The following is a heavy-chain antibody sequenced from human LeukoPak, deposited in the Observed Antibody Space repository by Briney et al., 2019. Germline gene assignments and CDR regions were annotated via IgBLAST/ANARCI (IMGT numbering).Heavy chain of an antibody. CDR2: ISAYNGNT. V-gene: IGHV1-18*01. J-gene: IGHJ4*02. Sequence: ASVKVSCKASGYTVTSYGISRVRQAPGHGLEWMGWISAYNGNTNYAQKLRGRVTMTTDTSTSTAYMELRSLRSDDTAVYYCARDELVVPAASDYWGQGTLVTVSS. CDR1: GYTVTSYG. D-gene: IGHD2-2*01. CDR3: ARDELVVPAASDY.